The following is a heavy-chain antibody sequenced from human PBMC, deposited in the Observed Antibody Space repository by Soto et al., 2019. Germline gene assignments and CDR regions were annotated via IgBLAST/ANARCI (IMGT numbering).Heavy chain of an antibody. CDR1: GDSFNTYL. Sequence: AVSLKISWQCSGDSFNTYLIALVRQMHGKGLEWMGITHPGDSETRYSPSFEGQVTISADKSISTAYLQWSSLKASDTAVYYCARGISPAATYYYYGMDVWGQGTTVNVS. CDR2: THPGDSET. J-gene: IGHJ6*02. V-gene: IGHV5-51*01. CDR3: ARGISPAATYYYYGMDV. D-gene: IGHD2-2*01.